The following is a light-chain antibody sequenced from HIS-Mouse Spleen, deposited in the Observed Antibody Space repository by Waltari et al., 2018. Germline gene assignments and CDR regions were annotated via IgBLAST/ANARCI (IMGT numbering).Light chain of an antibody. V-gene: IGLV2-8*01. CDR3: SSYAGSNNVV. CDR2: EVS. CDR1: TRDVGGYNY. J-gene: IGLJ2*01. Sequence: QSALTQPPSASASPGPSVTTSCPATTRDVGGYNYCPWYQPHPGKAPKLMIYEVSKRPSGVPDRFSGSKSGNTASLTVSGLQAEDEADYYCSSYAGSNNVVFGGGTKLTVL.